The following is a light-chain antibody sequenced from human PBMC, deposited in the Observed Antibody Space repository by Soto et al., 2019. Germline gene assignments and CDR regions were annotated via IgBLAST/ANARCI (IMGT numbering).Light chain of an antibody. CDR1: SRDIGTYNY. CDR3: SSYTSIITLYV. J-gene: IGLJ1*01. V-gene: IGLV2-14*01. Sequence: QSALTQPASVSGSPGQSITISCTGTSRDIGTYNYVSWYQQQPGRAPKLIIYEVSNRPSGVSNRFSGSKSGNTASLTISGLQAEDEADYYCSSYTSIITLYVFGSGTKV. CDR2: EVS.